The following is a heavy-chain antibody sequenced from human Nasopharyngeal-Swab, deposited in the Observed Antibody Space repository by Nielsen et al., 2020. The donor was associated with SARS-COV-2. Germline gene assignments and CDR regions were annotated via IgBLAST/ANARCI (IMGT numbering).Heavy chain of an antibody. CDR2: ISYDGSNK. CDR1: GFTFSSYG. Sequence: GGSLRLSCAASGFTFSSYGMHWVRQAPGKGLEWVAVISYDGSNKYYADSVQGRFTISRDNSKNTLYLQMNSLRAEDTAVYYCAKDPTYSSSWTYYFDYWGQGTLVTVSS. D-gene: IGHD6-13*01. CDR3: AKDPTYSSSWTYYFDY. V-gene: IGHV3-30*18. J-gene: IGHJ4*02.